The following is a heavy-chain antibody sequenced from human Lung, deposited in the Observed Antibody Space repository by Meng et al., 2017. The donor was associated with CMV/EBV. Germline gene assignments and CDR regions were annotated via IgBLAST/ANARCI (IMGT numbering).Heavy chain of an antibody. D-gene: IGHD6-6*01. CDR3: ARDAGGSSSSGYFDL. J-gene: IGHJ2*01. Sequence: SVKVSCKASGGTFSSYAISWVRQAPGQGLEWMGGIIPIFGTANYAQKFQGRVTITTDESTSTAYMELSSLRSEDTAVYYCARDAGGSSSSGYFDLWGRGTLVTVSS. V-gene: IGHV1-69*05. CDR1: GGTFSSYA. CDR2: IIPIFGTA.